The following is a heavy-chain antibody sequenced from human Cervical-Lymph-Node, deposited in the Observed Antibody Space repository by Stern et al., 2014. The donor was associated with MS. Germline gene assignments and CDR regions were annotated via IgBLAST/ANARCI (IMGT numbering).Heavy chain of an antibody. CDR1: GYTFTTYA. V-gene: IGHV1-18*01. Sequence: QVQLVQSGAEVKKPGASVKVSCKASGYTFTTYAISWVRLAPGQGLEWMGWINVYNGDQSYAKNLQGRVTMTTDTSTRTAYMERRSLRSDDTAVYYCARGRVSFSSSSSLDNWGQGTLVTVSS. CDR3: ARGRVSFSSSSSLDN. D-gene: IGHD6-6*01. CDR2: INVYNGDQ. J-gene: IGHJ4*01.